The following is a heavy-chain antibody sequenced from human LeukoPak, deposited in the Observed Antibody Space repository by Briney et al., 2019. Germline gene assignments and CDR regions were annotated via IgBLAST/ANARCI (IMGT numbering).Heavy chain of an antibody. V-gene: IGHV3-30*18. Sequence: PGGSLRLSCAASGFTFSSYGMHWVRQAPGKGLEWVAVISYDGSNKYYADSVKGRFTISRGNSKNTLYLQMNSLRAEDTAVYYCAKRRGNWFDPWGQGTLVTVSS. CDR1: GFTFSSYG. CDR3: AKRRGNWFDP. CDR2: ISYDGSNK. D-gene: IGHD3-10*01. J-gene: IGHJ5*02.